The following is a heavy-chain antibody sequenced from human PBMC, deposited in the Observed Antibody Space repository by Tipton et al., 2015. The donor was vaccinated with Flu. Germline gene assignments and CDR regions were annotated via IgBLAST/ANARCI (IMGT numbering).Heavy chain of an antibody. V-gene: IGHV1-46*01. CDR3: SRDSDDAFDI. CDR1: GYSITHYS. CDR2: INPSGGNT. Sequence: QLVQSGAEVKKPGASVKVSCKASGYSITHYSMHWVRKAPKEGLEWMGIINPSGGNTNYAQKFQGRITVTTDTSTSTVFMELTSLTSEDTAVYYCSRDSDDAFDIWGQGTMVTVSS. J-gene: IGHJ3*02.